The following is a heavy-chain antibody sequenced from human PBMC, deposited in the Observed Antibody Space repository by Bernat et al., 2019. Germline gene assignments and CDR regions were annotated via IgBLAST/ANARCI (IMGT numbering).Heavy chain of an antibody. Sequence: VQLVESGGGVVQPGRSLRLSCAASGFTFSSYAMHWVRQAPGKGLEWVSAISGTGDSTYYADSVKGRFTISRDNSKDTLYLQVNSLRADDTAVYYCAKRSCFSGRCHYLYWFFDLWGRGTLVTVSA. J-gene: IGHJ2*01. CDR2: ISGTGDST. CDR1: GFTFSSYA. CDR3: AKRSCFSGRCHYLYWFFDL. V-gene: IGHV3-23*04. D-gene: IGHD2-15*01.